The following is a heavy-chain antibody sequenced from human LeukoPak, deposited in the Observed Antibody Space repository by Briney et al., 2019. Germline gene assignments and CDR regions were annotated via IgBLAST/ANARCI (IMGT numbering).Heavy chain of an antibody. V-gene: IGHV1-24*01. CDR2: FDPEDGET. J-gene: IGHJ4*02. Sequence: ASVKVSCKVSGYTLTELSMHWVRQAPGKGLEWMGGFDPEDGETIYAQKFQGRVTITADESTSTAYMELSSLRSEDTAVYYCARWLVLESVLGPDYWGQGTLVTVSS. CDR3: ARWLVLESVLGPDY. D-gene: IGHD6-19*01. CDR1: GYTLTELS.